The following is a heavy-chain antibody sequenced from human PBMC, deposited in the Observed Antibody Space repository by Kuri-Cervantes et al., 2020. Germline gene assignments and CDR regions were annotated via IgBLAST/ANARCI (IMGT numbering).Heavy chain of an antibody. CDR3: ANPTLTIKGGMDV. CDR1: GYTFTSYA. D-gene: IGHD3-9*01. Sequence: ASVKVSCKASGYTFTSYAMNWVRQAPGQGLEWMGIIYPSGGTTSYAQKFQGRVTMSRNTSTSTFYMELSSLRSEDTAVYYCANPTLTIKGGMDVWGQGTTVTVSS. J-gene: IGHJ6*02. CDR2: IYPSGGTT. V-gene: IGHV1-46*01.